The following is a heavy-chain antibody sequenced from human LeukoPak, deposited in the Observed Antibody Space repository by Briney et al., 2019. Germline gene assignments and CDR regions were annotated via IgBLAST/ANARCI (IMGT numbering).Heavy chain of an antibody. CDR1: GFTFSSYS. Sequence: GGSPRLSCAASGFTFSSYSMNWVRQAPGKGLEWVSYISSSSSTIYYADSVKGRFTISRDNAKNSLYLQMNSLRAEDTAVYYCARTRGYSSSPIRTPCFNYWGQGTLVTVSS. CDR2: ISSSSSTI. CDR3: ARTRGYSSSPIRTPCFNY. J-gene: IGHJ4*02. D-gene: IGHD6-6*01. V-gene: IGHV3-48*01.